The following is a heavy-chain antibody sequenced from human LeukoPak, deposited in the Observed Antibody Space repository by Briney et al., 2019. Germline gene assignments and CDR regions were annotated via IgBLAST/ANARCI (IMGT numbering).Heavy chain of an antibody. CDR3: ARGDYFGSGLGD. V-gene: IGHV4-59*01. J-gene: IGHJ4*02. Sequence: PSETLSLTCTVSGGSISSYYWGWIRQPPGKGLEWIGYIYYTGSTNCNPSLRSRVTISVDPSKNQVSLKVNSVTAADTAVYYCARGDYFGSGLGDWGQGTLVTVSS. CDR1: GGSISSYY. D-gene: IGHD3-10*01. CDR2: IYYTGST.